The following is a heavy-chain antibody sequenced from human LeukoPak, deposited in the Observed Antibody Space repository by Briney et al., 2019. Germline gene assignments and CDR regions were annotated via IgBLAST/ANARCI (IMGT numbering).Heavy chain of an antibody. V-gene: IGHV4-4*02. J-gene: IGHJ6*02. CDR2: VYHNGTP. CDR3: ATAPILRGEAGEQYKYGMDV. D-gene: IGHD2-2*02. Sequence: SGTLSLTCAVSVGSISSGNWWSWVRQSPGKGLEWIGEVYHNGTPNYNPSLKSRVTISADTFKNHFSLKLTSVTAADTAVHYCATAPILRGEAGEQYKYGMDVWGQGTTVIVSS. CDR1: VGSISSGNW.